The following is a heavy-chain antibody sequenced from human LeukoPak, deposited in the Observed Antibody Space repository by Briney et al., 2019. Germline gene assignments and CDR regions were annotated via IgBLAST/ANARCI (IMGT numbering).Heavy chain of an antibody. V-gene: IGHV4-34*01. Sequence: SETLSLTCAVYRGSFSGYYWSWIRQPPGKGLEWIGEINHSGSTNYNPSLKSRVTISVDTSKNQFSLKLSSVTAADTAVYYCASSTIQLWLGHYYYMDVWGKGTTVTVSS. CDR2: INHSGST. CDR1: RGSFSGYY. D-gene: IGHD5-18*01. CDR3: ASSTIQLWLGHYYYMDV. J-gene: IGHJ6*03.